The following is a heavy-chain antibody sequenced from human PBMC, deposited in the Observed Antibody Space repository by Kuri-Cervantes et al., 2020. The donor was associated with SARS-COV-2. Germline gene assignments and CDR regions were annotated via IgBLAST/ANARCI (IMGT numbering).Heavy chain of an antibody. CDR2: INHSGST. V-gene: IGHV4-34*01. CDR3: AGGLHGEVIIFY. D-gene: IGHD3-3*01. J-gene: IGHJ4*02. CDR1: GGSFSGYY. Sequence: SETLSLTCAVYGGSFSGYYWSWIRQPPGKGLEWIGEINHSGSTSCNPSLKSRVTISVDTSKNQFSLKLSSVTAAGTAVYYCAGGLHGEVIIFYWGQGTLVTVSS.